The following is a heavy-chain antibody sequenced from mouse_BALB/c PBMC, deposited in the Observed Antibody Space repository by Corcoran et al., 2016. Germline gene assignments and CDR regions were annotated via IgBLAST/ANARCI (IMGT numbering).Heavy chain of an antibody. D-gene: IGHD4-1*01. CDR3: AVTGVDY. CDR1: GFNIKDTY. J-gene: IGHJ2*01. Sequence: EVQLQQSGAELMKPGASVKLSCTASGFNIKDTYMHWVKQRPEQGLEWIGRIDPANGNTKYDPKFQGKATIPADTSSNTPYLQLSSLTSEDTAFYYCAVTGVDYWDQGTTLTVSS. CDR2: IDPANGNT. V-gene: IGHV14-3*02.